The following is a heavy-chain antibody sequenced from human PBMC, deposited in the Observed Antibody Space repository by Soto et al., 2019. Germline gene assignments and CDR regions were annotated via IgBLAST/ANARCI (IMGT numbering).Heavy chain of an antibody. CDR2: IFSNDEK. V-gene: IGHV2-26*01. CDR3: ARITAEICGVVIVSYYGMDV. D-gene: IGHD3-3*01. Sequence: QVTLKESGPVLVKPTETLTLTCTVSGFSLSNARMGVSWIRQPPGKALEWLAHIFSNDEKSYSSSLKSRLTISKDTAHRQVVLTMTNMDPVDTATYYCARITAEICGVVIVSYYGMDVWGQGTTVTVSS. J-gene: IGHJ6*02. CDR1: GFSLSNARMG.